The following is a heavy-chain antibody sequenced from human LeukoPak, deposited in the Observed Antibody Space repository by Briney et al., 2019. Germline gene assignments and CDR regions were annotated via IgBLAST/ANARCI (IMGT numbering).Heavy chain of an antibody. CDR2: IYYSGST. CDR3: ARVACTNGVCYFDY. Sequence: SETLSLTCTVSGGSISSGGYYWSWIRQHPGKGLEWIGYIYYSGSTYYNPSLKSRVTISVDTSKNQFPLKLSSVTAADTAVYYCARVACTNGVCYFDYWGQGTLVTVSS. J-gene: IGHJ4*02. CDR1: GGSISSGGYY. V-gene: IGHV4-31*03. D-gene: IGHD2-8*01.